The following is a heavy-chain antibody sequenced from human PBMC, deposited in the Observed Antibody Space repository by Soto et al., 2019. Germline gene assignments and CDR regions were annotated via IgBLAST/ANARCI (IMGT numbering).Heavy chain of an antibody. CDR1: GFTFSSYW. D-gene: IGHD6-19*01. CDR3: ASYNAYSGWYHVYYFDY. V-gene: IGHV3-7*01. J-gene: IGHJ4*02. CDR2: IKQDGSEK. Sequence: GGSLRFSCAASGFTFSSYWMSWVRQAPGKGLEWVANIKQDGSEKYYVDSVKGRFTISRDNAKNSLYLQMNSLRAEDTAVYYCASYNAYSGWYHVYYFDYWGQGTLVTVSS.